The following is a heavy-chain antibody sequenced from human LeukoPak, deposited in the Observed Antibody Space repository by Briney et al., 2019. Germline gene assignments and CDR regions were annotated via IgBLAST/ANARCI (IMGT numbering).Heavy chain of an antibody. CDR3: ASSPDTAMVKGFDY. D-gene: IGHD5-18*01. CDR1: GYTFSSHW. V-gene: IGHV5-51*01. Sequence: GESLKISCKGSGYTFSSHWIGWVRQMPGKGLEWMGIIYLGDSDTRYSPSFQGQVTISADKSISTAYLQWSSLKASDTAMYYCASSPDTAMVKGFDYWGQGTLVTVSS. CDR2: IYLGDSDT. J-gene: IGHJ4*02.